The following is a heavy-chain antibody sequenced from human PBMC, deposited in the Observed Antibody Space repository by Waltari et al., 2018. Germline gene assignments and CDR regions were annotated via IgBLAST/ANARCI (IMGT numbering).Heavy chain of an antibody. Sequence: QVQLQESGPGLVKPSETLSLTCTVSGDSISSNYWSWLRQPPGKGLEWIGYIYYSGSSNYNISLKSRVTMSVDTSKNQFSLKLSSVTAADTAVYYCARVAGYGDYLYYYFDLWGRGTLVTVSS. J-gene: IGHJ2*01. CDR3: ARVAGYGDYLYYYFDL. D-gene: IGHD4-17*01. CDR2: IYYSGSS. V-gene: IGHV4-59*01. CDR1: GDSISSNY.